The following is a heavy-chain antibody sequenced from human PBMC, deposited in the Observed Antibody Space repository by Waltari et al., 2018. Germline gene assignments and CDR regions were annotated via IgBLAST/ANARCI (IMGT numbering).Heavy chain of an antibody. CDR2: IIPIFGTA. CDR3: ARAVTCGGDCYYHPFDY. D-gene: IGHD2-21*02. CDR1: GGTFSSYA. Sequence: QVQLVQSGAEVKKPGSSVKVSCKASGGTFSSYAISWVRQAPGQGLEWMGGIIPIFGTANYAQKVQGRVTITADESTSTAYMELSSLRSEDTAVYYCARAVTCGGDCYYHPFDYWGQGTLVTVSS. V-gene: IGHV1-69*01. J-gene: IGHJ4*02.